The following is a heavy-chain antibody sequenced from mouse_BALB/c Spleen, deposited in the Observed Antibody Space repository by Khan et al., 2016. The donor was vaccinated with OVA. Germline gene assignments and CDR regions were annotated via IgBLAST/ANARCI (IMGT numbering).Heavy chain of an antibody. CDR1: GYTFTTYW. CDR3: ARRGLYGIFAY. D-gene: IGHD2-1*01. Sequence: VQLQESGAELAKPGASVKMSCKASGYTFTTYWMHWVKQRPGQGLEWIGYIDPSTGYTEYNQKFKDKATLTTDKSSSTAYMQLSSLTSEDSAVYYGARRGLYGIFAYGGQGTLVTVSA. V-gene: IGHV1-7*01. J-gene: IGHJ3*01. CDR2: IDPSTGYT.